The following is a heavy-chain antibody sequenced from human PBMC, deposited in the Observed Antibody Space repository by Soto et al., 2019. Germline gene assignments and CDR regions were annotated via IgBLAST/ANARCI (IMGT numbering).Heavy chain of an antibody. D-gene: IGHD1-26*01. CDR2: MSGSGGST. CDR3: AKDSGSYFPFDY. V-gene: IGHV3-23*01. J-gene: IGHJ4*02. Sequence: EVQLLESGGGLVQPGGSLRLSCAASGFTFRSYAMSWVRQAPGKGLEWVSAMSGSGGSTYYADSVKGRFTISRDNSKKQLYLQMNSLRAEDTAVYYCAKDSGSYFPFDYWGQGTLVTVSS. CDR1: GFTFRSYA.